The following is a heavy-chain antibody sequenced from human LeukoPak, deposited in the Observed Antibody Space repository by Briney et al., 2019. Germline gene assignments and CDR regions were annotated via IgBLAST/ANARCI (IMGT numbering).Heavy chain of an antibody. CDR3: ARRYYYASGSTHAFDI. J-gene: IGHJ3*02. CDR2: IYPDDSDT. Sequence: GKSLKISSKGSGYSFTTYWIGWVRQMPGRGLEWMGFIYPDDSDTTYSPSFQGQVTISADKSISIAYLQWSSLKASDTAMYYCARRYYYASGSTHAFDIWGQGTVVTVSS. V-gene: IGHV5-51*01. D-gene: IGHD3-10*01. CDR1: GYSFTTYW.